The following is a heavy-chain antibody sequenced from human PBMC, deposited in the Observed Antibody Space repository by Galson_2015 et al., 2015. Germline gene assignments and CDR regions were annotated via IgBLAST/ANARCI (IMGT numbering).Heavy chain of an antibody. V-gene: IGHV3-33*01. Sequence: SLRLSCAASGFTFSSYGMHWVRQAPGKGLEWVAVIWYDGSNKYYADSVKGRSTISRDNSKNTLYLQMNSLRAEDTAVYYCARDLEVYYDSSGYTRSGFDYWGQGTLVTVSS. CDR1: GFTFSSYG. D-gene: IGHD3-22*01. CDR3: ARDLEVYYDSSGYTRSGFDY. CDR2: IWYDGSNK. J-gene: IGHJ4*02.